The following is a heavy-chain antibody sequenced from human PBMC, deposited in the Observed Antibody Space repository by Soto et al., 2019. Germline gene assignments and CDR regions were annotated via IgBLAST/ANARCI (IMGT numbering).Heavy chain of an antibody. D-gene: IGHD6-6*01. J-gene: IGHJ4*02. Sequence: LRLSCAASGFTFSDYYMTWIRQAPGKGLEWVSYISSSVYTNYADSVKGRFTISRDNAKNSLYLQMNSLRADDTAVYYCARGRGISSSSYFAYWGQGTLVTVSS. CDR2: ISSSVYT. CDR3: ARGRGISSSSYFAY. CDR1: GFTFSDYY. V-gene: IGHV3-11*06.